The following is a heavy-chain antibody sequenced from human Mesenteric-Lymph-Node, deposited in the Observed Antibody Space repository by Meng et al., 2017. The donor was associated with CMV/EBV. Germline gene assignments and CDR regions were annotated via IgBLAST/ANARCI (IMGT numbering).Heavy chain of an antibody. CDR3: ARSVKWNPLDF. J-gene: IGHJ4*02. V-gene: IGHV1-8*01. D-gene: IGHD1-26*01. CDR1: GYSFTNYD. CDR2: MNPNSGKS. Sequence: ASVKVSCKASGYSFTNYDIHGVRQATGQGLEWMGWMNPNSGKSGYAQKFQDRVIMTTNTSINTPYMGLSSLRSEDTAVYYCARSVKWNPLDFWGQGTLVTVSS.